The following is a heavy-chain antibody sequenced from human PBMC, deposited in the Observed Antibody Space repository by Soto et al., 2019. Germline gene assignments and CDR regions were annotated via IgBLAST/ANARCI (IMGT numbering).Heavy chain of an antibody. CDR2: INHSGST. CDR1: GGSFSGYY. CDR3: ARAGVGEIRSSWFDY. J-gene: IGHJ4*02. V-gene: IGHV4-34*01. Sequence: QVQLQQWGAGLLEPSETLSLTCAVYGGSFSGYYWSWIRQPPGKGLEWIGEINHSGSTNYNPSLKSRVTISVDTSKNQFALKLSSVTAADTAVYYCARAGVGEIRSSWFDYWGQGTLVTVSS. D-gene: IGHD6-6*01.